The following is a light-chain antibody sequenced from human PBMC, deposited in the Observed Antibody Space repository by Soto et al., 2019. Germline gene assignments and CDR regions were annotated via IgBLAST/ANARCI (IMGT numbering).Light chain of an antibody. Sequence: PGERATLSCRASPSVTNFLAWYQQKPGQAPKLLIYGAFNRATGIPARFSGSGSGTDFTLTISSLEPEDSAIYYCQQRNIWPPVTFGQGTRLEIK. J-gene: IGKJ5*01. V-gene: IGKV3-11*01. CDR3: QQRNIWPPVT. CDR2: GAF. CDR1: PSVTNF.